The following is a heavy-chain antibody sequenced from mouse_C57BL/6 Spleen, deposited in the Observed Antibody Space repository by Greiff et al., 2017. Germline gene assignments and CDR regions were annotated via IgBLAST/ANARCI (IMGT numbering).Heavy chain of an antibody. J-gene: IGHJ4*01. CDR2: IRSKSNNYAT. V-gene: IGHV10-1*01. Sequence: EVMLVESGGGLVQPKGSLQLSCAASGFSFNTYAMNWVRQAPGKGLEWVARIRSKSNNYATYYADSVKDRFTISRDDSESMLYLQMNNLKSEDTAMDYCVRHGPPGPYAMDYWGQGTSVTVSS. CDR1: GFSFNTYA. CDR3: VRHGPPGPYAMDY.